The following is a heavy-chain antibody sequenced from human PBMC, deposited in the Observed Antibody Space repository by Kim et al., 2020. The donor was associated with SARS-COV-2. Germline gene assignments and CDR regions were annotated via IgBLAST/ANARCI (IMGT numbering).Heavy chain of an antibody. V-gene: IGHV3-23*01. Sequence: FTISRDNSKNTLYLQMNSLRAEETAVYYCAKGTYRSAMIVVVITLYYFDYWGQGTLVTVSS. J-gene: IGHJ4*02. D-gene: IGHD3-22*01. CDR3: AKGTYRSAMIVVVITLYYFDY.